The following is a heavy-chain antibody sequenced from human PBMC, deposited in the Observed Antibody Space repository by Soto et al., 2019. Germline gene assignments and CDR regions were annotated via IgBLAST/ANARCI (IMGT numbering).Heavy chain of an antibody. D-gene: IGHD6-13*01. Sequence: SVKVSCKASGGTFSSYAISWVRQAPGQGLEWMGGIIPIFGTANYAQKFQGRVTITADESTSTAYMELSSLRSEDTAVYYCARDRGAEGAAAATHGMDVWGQGTTVTVSS. J-gene: IGHJ6*02. CDR1: GGTFSSYA. CDR2: IIPIFGTA. V-gene: IGHV1-69*13. CDR3: ARDRGAEGAAAATHGMDV.